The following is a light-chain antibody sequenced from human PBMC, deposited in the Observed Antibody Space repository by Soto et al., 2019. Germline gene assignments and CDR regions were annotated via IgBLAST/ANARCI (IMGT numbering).Light chain of an antibody. V-gene: IGKV3-11*01. Sequence: ETVLTQSPATLSLSPGETATLSCRASQSVDIYLAWYQQKPGQAPRLLIYDASNRASGVPARFSGSGSGTDFTLTISSLEPEDFAVYYCQQRKNWPPLTFSQGTRLEI. CDR1: QSVDIY. CDR2: DAS. J-gene: IGKJ5*01. CDR3: QQRKNWPPLT.